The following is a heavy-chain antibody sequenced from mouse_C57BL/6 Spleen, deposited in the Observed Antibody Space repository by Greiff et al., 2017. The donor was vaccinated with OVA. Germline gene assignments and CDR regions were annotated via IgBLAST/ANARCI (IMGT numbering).Heavy chain of an antibody. J-gene: IGHJ2*01. CDR1: GYAFTNYL. D-gene: IGHD1-1*01. Sequence: QVQLQQSGAELVRPGTSVKVSCKASGYAFTNYLIEWVKQRPGQGLEWIGVINPGSGGTNYNEKFKGKATLTADKSSSTAYMQLSSLTSEDSAVYFCARGITTEDYFDYWGQGTTLTVSS. V-gene: IGHV1-54*01. CDR3: ARGITTEDYFDY. CDR2: INPGSGGT.